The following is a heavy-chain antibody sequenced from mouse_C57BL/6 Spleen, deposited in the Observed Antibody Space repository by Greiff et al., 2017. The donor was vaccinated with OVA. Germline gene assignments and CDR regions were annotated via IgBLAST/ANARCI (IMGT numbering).Heavy chain of an antibody. Sequence: EVKLLESGGGLVKPGGSLKLSCAASGFTFSDYGMHWVRQAPEKGLEWVAYISSGSSTIYYADTVKGRFTIARDKAKNTLYLQMTRLRSEDTAVYYCAWRGYGSSDGFAYWGQGTLVTVSA. J-gene: IGHJ3*01. D-gene: IGHD1-1*01. CDR2: ISSGSSTI. CDR3: AWRGYGSSDGFAY. CDR1: GFTFSDYG. V-gene: IGHV5-17*01.